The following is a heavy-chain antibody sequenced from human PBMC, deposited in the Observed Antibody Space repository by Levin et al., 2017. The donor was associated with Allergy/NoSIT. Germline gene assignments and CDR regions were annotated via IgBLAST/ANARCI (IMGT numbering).Heavy chain of an antibody. CDR3: AKGLNWGSPNTFDY. V-gene: IGHV3-9*01. CDR1: GFTFGDSA. CDR2: INWNRDKI. D-gene: IGHD7-27*01. Sequence: LSLTCAASGFTFGDSAMHWVRPAPGKGLEWVSGINWNRDKIGYADSVRARFTISRDNAKNSLYLQMNSLGPEDTALYYCAKGLNWGSPNTFDYWGQGTLVTVSS. J-gene: IGHJ4*02.